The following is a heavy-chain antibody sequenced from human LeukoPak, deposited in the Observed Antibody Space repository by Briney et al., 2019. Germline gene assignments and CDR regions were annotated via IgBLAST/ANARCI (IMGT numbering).Heavy chain of an antibody. V-gene: IGHV1-3*03. CDR3: ARDNSVDDNAWWFDP. CDR1: GYTFTSYA. CDR2: INAGNGNT. D-gene: IGHD3-22*01. J-gene: IGHJ5*02. Sequence: ASVKVSCKASGYTFTSYAMHWVRQAPGQRLEWMGWINAGNGNTKYSQEFQGRVTITRDMSTSTDYLELSSLRSEDTAIYYCARDNSVDDNAWWFDPWGQGTLVTVSS.